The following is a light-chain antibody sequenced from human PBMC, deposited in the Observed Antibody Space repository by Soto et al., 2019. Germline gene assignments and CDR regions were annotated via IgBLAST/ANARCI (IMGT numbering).Light chain of an antibody. CDR3: QKYGSSPLT. J-gene: IGKJ4*01. Sequence: IVVTQSPGTLSLSPGERATLSCRASQSVSSSYLAWYQQKPGQAPRLLIYGASSRATGIPHRFSGSGSGPDFTLTISRLEPEDFEVYYCQKYGSSPLTFVGGTKVEIK. V-gene: IGKV3-20*01. CDR2: GAS. CDR1: QSVSSSY.